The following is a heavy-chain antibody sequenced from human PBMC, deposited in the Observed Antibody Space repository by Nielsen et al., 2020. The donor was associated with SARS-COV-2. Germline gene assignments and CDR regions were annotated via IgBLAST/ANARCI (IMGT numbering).Heavy chain of an antibody. CDR2: INAGNGNT. D-gene: IGHD3-9*01. CDR1: GYTFTSYA. V-gene: IGHV1-3*01. CDR3: ARAHLYYDILTGYDYYYYGMDV. J-gene: IGHJ6*02. Sequence: ASVKVSCKASGYTFTSYAMHWVRQAPGQRLEWMGWINAGNGNTKYSQKFRGRVTITRDTSASTAYMELSSLRSEDTAVYYCARAHLYYDILTGYDYYYYGMDVWGQGTTVTVSS.